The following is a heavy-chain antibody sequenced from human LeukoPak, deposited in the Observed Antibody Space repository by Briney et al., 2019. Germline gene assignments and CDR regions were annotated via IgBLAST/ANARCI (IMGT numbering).Heavy chain of an antibody. V-gene: IGHV4-39*01. CDR3: AREGFSDFVMDV. Sequence: PSETLSPTRTVSGGSISGSNYYWGWIRLSPGKGLEWIGSIYYSGSTYYNPSLKSRVTISVDTSMNQFSLKLNSVTAADTAVYYCAREGFSDFVMDVWGKGTGVSVSS. CDR2: IYYSGST. J-gene: IGHJ6*03. CDR1: GGSISGSNYY. D-gene: IGHD5/OR15-5a*01.